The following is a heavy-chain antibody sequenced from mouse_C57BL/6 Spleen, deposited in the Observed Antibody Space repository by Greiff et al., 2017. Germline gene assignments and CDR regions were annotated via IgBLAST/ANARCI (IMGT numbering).Heavy chain of an antibody. Sequence: QVQLQQSGAGLVRPGTSVKMSCKASGYTFPNYWIGWAKQRPGHGLEWIGDIYPGGGFTNYNEKFKGKATLTADKSSSTAYILFSSLSSEDSAIYYGARRVYYYGSSYNAMDYWGQGTSVTVSS. V-gene: IGHV1-63*01. J-gene: IGHJ4*01. CDR1: GYTFPNYW. CDR2: IYPGGGFT. D-gene: IGHD1-1*01. CDR3: ARRVYYYGSSYNAMDY.